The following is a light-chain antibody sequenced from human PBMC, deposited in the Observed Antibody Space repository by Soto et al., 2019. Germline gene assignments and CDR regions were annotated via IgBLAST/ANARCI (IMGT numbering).Light chain of an antibody. Sequence: QSALTQPASVSGSPGQSITISCTGTSSDVGAYNYVSWYQQHPGKAPKLMIYEVTNRPSGVSDRFSGSKSGNTASLTISGIQAEDEADYYCSSSTPSSRLVFGGGTKLTV. V-gene: IGLV2-14*01. CDR1: SSDVGAYNY. CDR2: EVT. CDR3: SSSTPSSRLV. J-gene: IGLJ3*02.